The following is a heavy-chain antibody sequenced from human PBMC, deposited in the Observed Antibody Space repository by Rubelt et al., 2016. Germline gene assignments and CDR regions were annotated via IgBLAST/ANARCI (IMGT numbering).Heavy chain of an antibody. Sequence: SGSTYYNPSLKRRVTISVDTSKNQFSLKLSSVTAVDTAVYYCARQAPGVTMLVVYWFDAWGQGTLVTVSS. CDR2: SGST. J-gene: IGHJ5*02. V-gene: IGHV4-39*01. CDR3: ARQAPGVTMLVVYWFDA. D-gene: IGHD3-22*01.